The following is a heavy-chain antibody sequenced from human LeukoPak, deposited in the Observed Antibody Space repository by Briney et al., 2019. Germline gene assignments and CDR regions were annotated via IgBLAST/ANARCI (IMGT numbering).Heavy chain of an antibody. D-gene: IGHD2-2*01. CDR2: ISYDGSNK. J-gene: IGHJ4*02. V-gene: IGHV3-30-3*01. Sequence: PGRSLRLSCAASGFTFSSYAMHWVRQAPGKGLEWVAVISYDGSNKYYADSVKGRFTISRDNSKNTLYLQMNSLRAEDTAVYYCARDVVNLGPVLVPATPEYWGQGTLVTVSS. CDR1: GFTFSSYA. CDR3: ARDVVNLGPVLVPATPEY.